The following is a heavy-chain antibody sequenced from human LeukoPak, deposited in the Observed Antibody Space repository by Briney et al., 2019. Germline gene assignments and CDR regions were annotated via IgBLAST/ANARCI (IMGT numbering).Heavy chain of an antibody. V-gene: IGHV4-59*08. CDR2: IYYSGST. CDR3: ARRAGDFDY. J-gene: IGHJ4*02. Sequence: PSETLSLTCTVSGGSINSYYWSWIRQPPGKGLEWIGYIYYSGSTNYNPSLKSRVTISVDTSKNQFSLKLSSVTAADTAVYYCARRAGDFDYWDQGTLVTVSS. D-gene: IGHD6-19*01. CDR1: GGSINSYY.